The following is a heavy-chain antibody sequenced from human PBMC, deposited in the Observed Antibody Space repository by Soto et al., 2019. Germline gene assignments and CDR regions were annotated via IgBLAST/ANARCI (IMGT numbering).Heavy chain of an antibody. Sequence: EVQLVESGGGLVQPGGSLRLSCAASGFTFSSYWMHWVRQAPGKGLVWVSRINSDGSSTSYADSVKGRFTISGDNAKTRLYLQMNSLRAEDTAVSYCAVAVAGPTAIGYWGQGTLVTVSS. CDR1: GFTFSSYW. V-gene: IGHV3-74*01. J-gene: IGHJ4*02. CDR2: INSDGSST. CDR3: AVAVAGPTAIGY. D-gene: IGHD6-19*01.